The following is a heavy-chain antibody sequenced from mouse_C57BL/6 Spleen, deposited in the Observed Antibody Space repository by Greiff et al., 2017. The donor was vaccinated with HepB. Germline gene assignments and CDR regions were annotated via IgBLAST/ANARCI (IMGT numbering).Heavy chain of an antibody. J-gene: IGHJ2*01. D-gene: IGHD1-1*01. CDR1: GYAFSSYW. CDR3: AIPYYGSSYGYFDY. V-gene: IGHV1-80*01. Sequence: QVQLKQSGAELVKPGASVKISCKASGYAFSSYWMNWVKQRPGKGLEWIGQIYPGDGDTNYNGKFKGKATLTADKSSSTAYMQLSSLTSEDAAVYFCAIPYYGSSYGYFDYWGQGTTLTVSS. CDR2: IYPGDGDT.